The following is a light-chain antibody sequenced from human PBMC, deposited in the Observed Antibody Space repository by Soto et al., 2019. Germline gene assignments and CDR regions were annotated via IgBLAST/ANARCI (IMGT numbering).Light chain of an antibody. Sequence: EIVLTQSPGTLSLSPGERATLSCRASQSVSSSYLAWYQQKPGQAPRLLIYGASSMATGIPDRFSGSGSGTDFTLTISRLEPEEFAVYYCQQYGSPPVTFCQGNKVEI. CDR1: QSVSSSY. J-gene: IGKJ1*01. V-gene: IGKV3-20*01. CDR2: GAS. CDR3: QQYGSPPVT.